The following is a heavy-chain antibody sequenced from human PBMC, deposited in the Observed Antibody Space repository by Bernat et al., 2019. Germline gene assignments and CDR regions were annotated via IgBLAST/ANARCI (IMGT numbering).Heavy chain of an antibody. V-gene: IGHV3-11*05. CDR2: IGSSSSYT. CDR1: GFTFSNYA. CDR3: ARGTSTSAPYMDV. J-gene: IGHJ6*03. Sequence: VHLVESGGGLVQPGGSLRLSCAASGFTFSNYAMNWVRQAPGKGLEWVAYIGSSSSYTNYADSVKGRFTISRDNAKNSLYLQMNSLRAEDTAVYYCARGTSTSAPYMDVWGKGTTVTVSS.